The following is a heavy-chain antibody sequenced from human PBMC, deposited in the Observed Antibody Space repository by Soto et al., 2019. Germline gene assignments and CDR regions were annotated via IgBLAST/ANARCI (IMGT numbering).Heavy chain of an antibody. CDR3: AKDRYSGYDLQYYYYYYGMDV. J-gene: IGHJ6*02. Sequence: GGSLRLSCAASGFTFSSYGMHWVRQAPGKGLEWVAVISYDGSNKYYADSVKGRFTISRDNSKNTLYLQMNSLRAEDTAVYYCAKDRYSGYDLQYYYYYYGMDVWGQGTTVTVSS. CDR1: GFTFSSYG. V-gene: IGHV3-30*18. D-gene: IGHD5-12*01. CDR2: ISYDGSNK.